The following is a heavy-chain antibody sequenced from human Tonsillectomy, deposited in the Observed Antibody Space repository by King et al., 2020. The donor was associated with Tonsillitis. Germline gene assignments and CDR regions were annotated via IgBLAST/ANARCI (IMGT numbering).Heavy chain of an antibody. CDR1: GYTFTGYY. D-gene: IGHD5-12*01. CDR2: INPNSGCT. CDR3: ASGGPVRGYSDYPDY. J-gene: IGHJ4*02. V-gene: IGHV1-2*02. Sequence: QLVQSGAEVKKPGASVKVSCKASGYTFTGYYIHWVRQAPGQGLEWMGWINPNSGCTNYAQKFQGRVTMTRDTSISTAYMELSRLRSDDTAVYYCASGGPVRGYSDYPDYWGQGTLVTVSS.